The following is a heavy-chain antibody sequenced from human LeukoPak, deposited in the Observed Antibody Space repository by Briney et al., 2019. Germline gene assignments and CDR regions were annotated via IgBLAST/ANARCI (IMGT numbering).Heavy chain of an antibody. D-gene: IGHD1-26*01. Sequence: PGRSLRLSCAASGFTFSSYGMHWVRQAPGKGLEWVAVISYDGGNKYYADSVKGRFTISRDNSKNTLYLQMNSLRAEDTAVYYCAKSWSYYADYWGQGTLVTVSS. V-gene: IGHV3-30*18. CDR1: GFTFSSYG. J-gene: IGHJ4*02. CDR3: AKSWSYYADY. CDR2: ISYDGGNK.